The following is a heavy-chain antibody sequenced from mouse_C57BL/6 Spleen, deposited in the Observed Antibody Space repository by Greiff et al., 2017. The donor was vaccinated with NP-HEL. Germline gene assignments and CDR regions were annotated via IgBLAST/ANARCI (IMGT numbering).Heavy chain of an antibody. Sequence: VQLQQSGPELVKPGASVKISCKASGYTFTSYWMHWVKQRPIQGLEWIGNIDPSDSETHYNQKFKDKATLTVDKSSSTAYMQLSSLTSEDSAVYYCARGLRRGDAMDYWGQGTSVTVSS. CDR3: ARGLRRGDAMDY. CDR1: GYTFTSYW. CDR2: IDPSDSET. J-gene: IGHJ4*01. V-gene: IGHV1-52*01. D-gene: IGHD2-4*01.